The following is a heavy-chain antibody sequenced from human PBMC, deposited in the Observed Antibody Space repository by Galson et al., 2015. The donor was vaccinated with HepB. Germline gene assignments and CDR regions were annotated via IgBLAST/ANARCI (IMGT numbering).Heavy chain of an antibody. CDR2: ISYDGSNK. D-gene: IGHD3-3*01. Sequence: SLRLSCAASGFTFSSYAMHWVRQAPGKGLEWVAVISYDGSNKYYADSVKGRFTISRDNSKNTLYLQMNSLRAEDTAVYYCARGPIFGVVIRAGFCDIWGQGTMVTVSS. CDR1: GFTFSSYA. V-gene: IGHV3-30-3*01. J-gene: IGHJ3*02. CDR3: ARGPIFGVVIRAGFCDI.